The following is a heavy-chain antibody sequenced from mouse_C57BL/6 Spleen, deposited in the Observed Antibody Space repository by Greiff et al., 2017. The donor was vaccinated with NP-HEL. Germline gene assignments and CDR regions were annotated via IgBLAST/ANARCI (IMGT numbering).Heavy chain of an antibody. V-gene: IGHV5-9-1*02. CDR2: ISSGGDYI. CDR3: TRDTDYYGSSDWYFDV. Sequence: EVKLVESGEGLVKPGGSLKLSCAASGFTFSSYAMSWVRQTPEKRLEWVAYISSGGDYIYYADTVKGRFTISRDNARNTLYLQMSSLKSEDTAMYYCTRDTDYYGSSDWYFDVWGTGTTVTVSS. CDR1: GFTFSSYA. D-gene: IGHD1-1*01. J-gene: IGHJ1*03.